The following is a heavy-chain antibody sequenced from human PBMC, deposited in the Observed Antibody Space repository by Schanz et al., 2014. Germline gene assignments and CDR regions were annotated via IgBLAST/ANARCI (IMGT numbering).Heavy chain of an antibody. Sequence: DVQLLESGGGLVKPGGSLRLSCAASGFTFGSYGMSWVRQGPGKGLEWVSGISGGGGSTYYADSVKGRFTISRDNSKNTLYLQMNSLRAEDTAVYYCARDRGYCSGGSCLTFDYWGQGTLVTVSS. CDR2: ISGGGGST. D-gene: IGHD2-15*01. J-gene: IGHJ4*02. CDR1: GFTFGSYG. V-gene: IGHV3-23*01. CDR3: ARDRGYCSGGSCLTFDY.